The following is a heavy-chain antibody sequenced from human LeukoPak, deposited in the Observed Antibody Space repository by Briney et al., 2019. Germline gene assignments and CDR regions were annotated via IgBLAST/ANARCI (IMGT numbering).Heavy chain of an antibody. D-gene: IGHD4-23*01. CDR3: TRLPPDYGGNGLDY. J-gene: IGHJ4*02. V-gene: IGHV4-30-4*08. CDR1: GGSISSGGYY. CDR2: IYYSGST. Sequence: SETLSLTCAVSGGSISSGGYYWSWIRQPPGKGLEWIGYIYYSGSTYYNPSLKSRVTISVDTSKNQFSLKLSSVTAADTAVYYCTRLPPDYGGNGLDYWGQGTLVTVSS.